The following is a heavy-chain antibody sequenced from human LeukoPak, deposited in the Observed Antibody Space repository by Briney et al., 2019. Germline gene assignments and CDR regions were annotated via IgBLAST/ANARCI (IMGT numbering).Heavy chain of an antibody. CDR2: INHSGST. V-gene: IGHV4-34*01. CDR3: ARVRTYYYDSSGYYYDRSFDY. D-gene: IGHD3-22*01. J-gene: IGHJ4*02. Sequence: SETLSLTYAVYGGSFSGYYWSWIRQPPGKGLEWIGEINHSGSTNYNPSLKSRVTISVDTSKNQFSLKLSSVTAADTAVYYCARVRTYYYDSSGYYYDRSFDYWGQGTLVTVSS. CDR1: GGSFSGYY.